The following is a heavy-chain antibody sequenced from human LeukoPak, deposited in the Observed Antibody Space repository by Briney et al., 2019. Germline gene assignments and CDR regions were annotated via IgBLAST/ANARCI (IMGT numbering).Heavy chain of an antibody. CDR1: GGSISSYY. J-gene: IGHJ5*02. CDR2: IYYSGST. CDR3: ARETQNTPFDP. V-gene: IGHV4-59*01. Sequence: PSETLSLTCTVSGGSISSYYWSWIRQPPGKGLEWIGYIYYSGSTNYNPSLKSRVTISVDTSKNQFSLKLSSVTAADTAVYYCARETQNTPFDPWGQGTLVTVSS. D-gene: IGHD2-15*01.